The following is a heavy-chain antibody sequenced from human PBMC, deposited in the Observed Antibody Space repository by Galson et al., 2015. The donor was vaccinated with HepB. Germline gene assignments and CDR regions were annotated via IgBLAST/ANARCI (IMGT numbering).Heavy chain of an antibody. J-gene: IGHJ2*01. CDR2: ISYDGSNK. CDR1: GFTFSSYG. D-gene: IGHD3-22*01. Sequence: SLRLSCAASGFTFSSYGMHWVRQAPGKGLEWVAVISYDGSNKYYADSVKGRFTISRDNSKNTLYLQMNSLRAEDTAVYYCAKDLNYYDSSGYYGYFDLWGRGTLVTVSS. CDR3: AKDLNYYDSSGYYGYFDL. V-gene: IGHV3-30*18.